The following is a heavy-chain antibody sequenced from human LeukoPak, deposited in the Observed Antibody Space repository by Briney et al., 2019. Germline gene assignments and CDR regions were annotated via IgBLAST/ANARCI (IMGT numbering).Heavy chain of an antibody. Sequence: GGSLRLSCAASGFTLSGFTMNWVRHVPGMGLEWVSAISRGSSRIFYADSVRGRFTISRDDAKNSLYLHMNSLRAEDTATYYCVRIPNNANFQNWFDPWGQGILVTVSS. CDR2: ISRGSSRI. CDR1: GFTLSGFT. J-gene: IGHJ5*02. CDR3: VRIPNNANFQNWFDP. V-gene: IGHV3-21*01. D-gene: IGHD1-14*01.